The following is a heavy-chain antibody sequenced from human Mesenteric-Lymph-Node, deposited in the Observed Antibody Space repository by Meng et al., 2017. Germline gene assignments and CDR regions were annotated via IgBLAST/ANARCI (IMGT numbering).Heavy chain of an antibody. CDR3: ARGYSGDYWGSRQPYYFDY. D-gene: IGHD1-26*01. V-gene: IGHV4-59*01. Sequence: SETLSLTCTVSGGSIKSNYWSWIRQPPGKGLEWIGYIHNSGSTNYNPSLKSRVTISIDTSKNQFSLKLSSVTAADTAIYYFARGYSGDYWGSRQPYYFDYWGQGTLVTVSS. J-gene: IGHJ4*02. CDR1: GGSIKSNY. CDR2: IHNSGST.